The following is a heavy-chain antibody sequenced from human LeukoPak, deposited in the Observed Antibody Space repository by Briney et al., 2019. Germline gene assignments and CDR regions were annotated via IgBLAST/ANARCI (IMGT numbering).Heavy chain of an antibody. CDR2: INHSGST. Sequence: SETLSLTCAVYGGSFSGYYWSWIRQPPGKGLEWIGEINHSGSTNYNPSLKSRVTISVDTSKNQFSLKLSSVTAADTAVYYCARLFVGAAGRPRGVAVDYWGQGTLVTVSS. CDR3: ARLFVGAAGRPRGVAVDY. V-gene: IGHV4-34*01. J-gene: IGHJ4*02. D-gene: IGHD6-13*01. CDR1: GGSFSGYY.